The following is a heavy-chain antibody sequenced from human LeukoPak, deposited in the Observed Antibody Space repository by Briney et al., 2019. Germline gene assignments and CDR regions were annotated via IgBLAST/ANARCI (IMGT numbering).Heavy chain of an antibody. CDR1: GGTFSSYA. J-gene: IGHJ4*02. Sequence: SVKVSCKASGGTFSSYAISWVRQAPGQGLEWMGRIIPILGIANYAQKFQGRVTITADKSTSTAYMELSSLRSEDTAVYYCARGTTAVAFLDYWGQGTLATVSS. CDR3: ARGTTAVAFLDY. V-gene: IGHV1-69*04. D-gene: IGHD6-19*01. CDR2: IIPILGIA.